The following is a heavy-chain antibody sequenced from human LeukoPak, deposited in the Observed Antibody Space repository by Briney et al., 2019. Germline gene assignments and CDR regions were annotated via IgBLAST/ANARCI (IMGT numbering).Heavy chain of an antibody. CDR1: GYSLTGYH. CDR2: INPNSGDT. V-gene: IGHV1-2*06. D-gene: IGHD2-2*01. CDR3: ARDYCSSTSCLFDY. Sequence: ASVKVSCKASGYSLTGYHMHWVRQAPGQGLEWMGRINPNSGDTNYAQKFQGRVTMTRDTSISTAYMELSRLRSDDTAVYYCARDYCSSTSCLFDYWGQGTLATVSS. J-gene: IGHJ4*02.